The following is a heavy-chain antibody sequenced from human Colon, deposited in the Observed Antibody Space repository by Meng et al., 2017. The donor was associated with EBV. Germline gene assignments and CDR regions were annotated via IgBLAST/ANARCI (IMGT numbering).Heavy chain of an antibody. D-gene: IGHD1-14*01. Sequence: QVQLVQSGAEVKKPGSSVKVACKTAGYSFSTQTFSWARQAPGQGLEWMGGLIAVFDKTKAAPRFQDRVTFTADESTSTAYMELSSLKFDDTAVYFCARGRRNEPLFDYWGQGTLVTVSS. CDR2: LIAVFDKT. CDR1: GYSFSTQT. CDR3: ARGRRNEPLFDY. V-gene: IGHV1-69*13. J-gene: IGHJ4*02.